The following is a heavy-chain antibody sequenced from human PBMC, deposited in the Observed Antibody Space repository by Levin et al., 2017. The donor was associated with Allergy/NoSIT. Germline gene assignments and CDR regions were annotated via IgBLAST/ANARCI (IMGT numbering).Heavy chain of an antibody. CDR1: DASINSDSYY. CDR3: VRGLAAAIY. D-gene: IGHD6-13*01. Sequence: SETLSLTCTVSDASINSDSYYWSWIRQPPGKGLEWIGYVYYSGSTSYKPSLKSRVTISLDRPKKQFSLRLTSVTASDTAVYYCVRGLAAAIYWGQGALVTVSS. CDR2: VYYSGST. V-gene: IGHV4-61*01. J-gene: IGHJ4*02.